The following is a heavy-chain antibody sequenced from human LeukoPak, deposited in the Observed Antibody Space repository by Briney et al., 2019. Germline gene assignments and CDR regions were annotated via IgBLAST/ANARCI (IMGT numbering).Heavy chain of an antibody. CDR1: GFTFTSYA. J-gene: IGHJ4*02. V-gene: IGHV3-30*04. CDR2: ISSDGSNK. CDR3: AVLSPQSY. D-gene: IGHD2/OR15-2a*01. Sequence: GGSLRLSCAASGFTFTSYAMHWVRQAPGKGLEWVEVISSDGSNKYYGDSVKGRFTISRDNSKNTLYLQMNSLRAEDTAIYYCAVLSPQSYWGQGTLVTVSS.